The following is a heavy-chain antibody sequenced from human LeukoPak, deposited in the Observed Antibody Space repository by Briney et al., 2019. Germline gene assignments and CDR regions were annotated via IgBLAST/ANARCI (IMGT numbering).Heavy chain of an antibody. CDR3: ARDCSSTSCSGGLGAFDI. V-gene: IGHV1-69*05. J-gene: IGHJ3*02. CDR2: IIPIFGTA. CDR1: GGTFSSYA. D-gene: IGHD2-2*01. Sequence: ASVKVSCKASGGTFSSYAISWVRQAPGQGLEWMGGIIPIFGTANYAQKFQGRVTITTDESTSTAYMELSSLRSEDTAVYYCARDCSSTSCSGGLGAFDIWGQGTMVTVSS.